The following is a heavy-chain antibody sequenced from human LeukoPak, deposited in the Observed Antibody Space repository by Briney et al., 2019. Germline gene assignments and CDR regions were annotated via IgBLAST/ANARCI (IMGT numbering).Heavy chain of an antibody. CDR2: ISSSGSTI. Sequence: PGGSLRLSCAASGFTFSDYYMSWIRQAPGKGLEWVSYISSSGSTIYYADSVKGRFTISRDNAKNSLYLQMNSLRAEDTAVYYCARYRRYSSTNWFDPWGQGTLVTVSS. CDR1: GFTFSDYY. V-gene: IGHV3-11*04. D-gene: IGHD6-13*01. CDR3: ARYRRYSSTNWFDP. J-gene: IGHJ5*02.